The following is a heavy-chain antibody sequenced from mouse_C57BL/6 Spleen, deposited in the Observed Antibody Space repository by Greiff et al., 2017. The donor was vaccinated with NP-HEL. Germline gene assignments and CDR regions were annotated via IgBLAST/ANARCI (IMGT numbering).Heavy chain of an antibody. V-gene: IGHV1-82*01. J-gene: IGHJ4*01. CDR2: IYPGDGDT. Sequence: QVQLQQSGPELVKPGASVKISCKASGYAFSSSWMNWVKQRPGKGLEWIGRIYPGDGDTNYNGKFKGKATLTADKSSSTAYMQLSSLTSEDSAVYFCARSFGYYDLLLAMDYWGQGTSVTVSS. D-gene: IGHD2-3*01. CDR3: ARSFGYYDLLLAMDY. CDR1: GYAFSSSW.